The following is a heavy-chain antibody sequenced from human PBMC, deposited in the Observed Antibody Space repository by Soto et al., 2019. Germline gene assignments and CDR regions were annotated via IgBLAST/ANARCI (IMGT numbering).Heavy chain of an antibody. CDR1: GFTFSSYS. Sequence: GGSLRLSCAASGFTFSSYSMNWVRQAPGKGLEWVSYISSSSSTIYYADSVKGRFTISRDNAKNSLYLQMNSLRAEDTAVYYCARESNGDINYFDYWGQGTLVTVSS. CDR2: ISSSSSTI. V-gene: IGHV3-48*01. J-gene: IGHJ4*02. CDR3: ARESNGDINYFDY. D-gene: IGHD4-17*01.